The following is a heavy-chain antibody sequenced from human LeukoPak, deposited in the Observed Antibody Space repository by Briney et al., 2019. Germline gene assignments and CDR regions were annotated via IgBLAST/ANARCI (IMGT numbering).Heavy chain of an antibody. CDR3: ARVRSDLWSGPLDY. CDR2: IYYSGST. V-gene: IGHV4-59*01. Sequence: QASGTLSLTCTVSGGSISSYYWSWIRQPPAKGLEWNGYIYYSGSTNYNPSLKSRVTISVDTSKTQFSLKLSSVTAADTAVYYCARVRSDLWSGPLDYWGQGTLVTVSS. J-gene: IGHJ4*02. D-gene: IGHD3-3*01. CDR1: GGSISSYY.